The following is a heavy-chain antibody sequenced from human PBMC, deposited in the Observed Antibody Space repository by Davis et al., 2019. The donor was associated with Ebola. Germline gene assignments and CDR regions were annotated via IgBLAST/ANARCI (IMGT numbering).Heavy chain of an antibody. V-gene: IGHV3-23*01. CDR1: GFTFNNYV. Sequence: GESLKISCATSGFTFNNYVMTWVRQAPGKGLEWVSVVKSNSDTYYADSVKGRFTISRDSSKNTLHLQMNGLRAEDTAVYYCAAEGRSSRPGYWGQGTLVTVSS. J-gene: IGHJ4*02. CDR2: VKSNSDT. D-gene: IGHD3-10*01. CDR3: AAEGRSSRPGY.